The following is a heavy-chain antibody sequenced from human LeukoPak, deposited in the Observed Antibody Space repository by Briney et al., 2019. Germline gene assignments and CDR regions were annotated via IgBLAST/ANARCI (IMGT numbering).Heavy chain of an antibody. CDR2: ISSNSNTK. Sequence: GGSLRLSCAASGLTVTNAWMNWVRQAPGKGLEWVSYISSNSNTKDYADSVKGRFSISRDNAKNSLYLQMNSMRAEDTAVYYCARDVSPDYWGQGTLVTVAS. CDR1: GLTVTNAW. J-gene: IGHJ4*02. D-gene: IGHD5/OR15-5a*01. V-gene: IGHV3-48*01. CDR3: ARDVSPDY.